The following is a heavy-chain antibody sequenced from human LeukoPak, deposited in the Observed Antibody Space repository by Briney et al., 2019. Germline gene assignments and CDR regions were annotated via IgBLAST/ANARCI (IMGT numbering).Heavy chain of an antibody. CDR3: ARSRYDYVWGSYRSRDYYYGMDV. CDR1: GGSFSGYY. V-gene: IGHV4-34*01. J-gene: IGHJ6*02. CDR2: INHSGST. Sequence: PSETLSLTCAVYGGSFSGYYWSWIRQPPGKGLEWIGEINHSGSTNYNPSLKSRVTISVDTSKNQFSLKLSSVTAADTAVYYCARSRYDYVWGSYRSRDYYYGMDVWGQGTTVTVSS. D-gene: IGHD3-16*02.